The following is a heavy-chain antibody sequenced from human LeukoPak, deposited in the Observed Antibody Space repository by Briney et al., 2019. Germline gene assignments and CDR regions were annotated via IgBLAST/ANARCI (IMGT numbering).Heavy chain of an antibody. CDR1: GFMFSTYS. D-gene: IGHD6-13*01. J-gene: IGHJ3*02. CDR2: ISSSGGSA. Sequence: GGSLRLSCAASGFMFSTYSMNWVRRAPEKGLEWVSIISSSGGSANYADSVKGRFTISRDNSKNTLYLQMNSLRAEGTAVYYCAKDRSSSWYSAFEIWGQGTMVTVSS. CDR3: AKDRSSSWYSAFEI. V-gene: IGHV3-23*01.